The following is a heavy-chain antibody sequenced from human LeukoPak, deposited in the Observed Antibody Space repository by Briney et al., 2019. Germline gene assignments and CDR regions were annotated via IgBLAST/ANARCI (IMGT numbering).Heavy chain of an antibody. J-gene: IGHJ4*02. CDR1: GDSIDSYY. CDR2: IYYTGST. CDR3: ARVYQSAEYYFDY. D-gene: IGHD2-2*01. Sequence: PSETLSLTCTVSGDSIDSYYWSWIRQPPGQGLEWIGYIYYTGSTEYHPSLKSRVTISLDTSKNQFSLKLTSVTAADTAVYYCARVYQSAEYYFDYWGQGNLVSVSS. V-gene: IGHV4-59*01.